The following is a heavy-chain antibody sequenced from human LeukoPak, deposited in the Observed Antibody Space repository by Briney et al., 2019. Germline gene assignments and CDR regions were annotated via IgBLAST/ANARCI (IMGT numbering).Heavy chain of an antibody. D-gene: IGHD6-13*01. V-gene: IGHV4-34*01. CDR1: GGSFSGHY. CDR2: INHSGST. J-gene: IGHJ4*02. Sequence: SETLSLTCAVYGGSFSGHYWSWIRQPPGKGLEWIGEINHSGSTNYNPSLKSRVTISVDTSKNQFSLKLSSVTAADTAVYYCARSPYSSSWYRAPYYFDYWGQGTLVTVSS. CDR3: ARSPYSSSWYRAPYYFDY.